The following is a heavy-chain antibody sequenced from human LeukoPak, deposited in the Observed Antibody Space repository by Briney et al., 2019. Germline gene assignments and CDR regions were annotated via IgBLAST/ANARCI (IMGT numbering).Heavy chain of an antibody. CDR3: ATDTGG. V-gene: IGHV3-64*01. Sequence: GGSLRLSCAASGFTFSSYAMHWVRQAPGKGLEYVSAISSNGGSTYYANSVKGRFTISRDNSKNTLYLQMGSLRAGDMAVYYCATDTGGWGQGTLVTVSS. J-gene: IGHJ4*02. CDR2: ISSNGGST. CDR1: GFTFSSYA. D-gene: IGHD4-23*01.